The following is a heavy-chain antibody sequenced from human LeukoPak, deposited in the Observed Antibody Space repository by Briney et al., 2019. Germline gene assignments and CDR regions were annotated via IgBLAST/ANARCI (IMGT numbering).Heavy chain of an antibody. CDR3: VRHIKPAGPWDGMDV. CDR2: INAGNGNT. Sequence: ASVKVSCKASGYTFTSYAMHWVRQAPGQRLEWMGWINAGNGNTKYSQKFQGRVTITRDTSASTAYMELRSLKSDDTAVYYCVRHIKPAGPWDGMDVWGQGTTVIVSS. CDR1: GYTFTSYA. J-gene: IGHJ6*02. V-gene: IGHV1-3*01. D-gene: IGHD1-26*01.